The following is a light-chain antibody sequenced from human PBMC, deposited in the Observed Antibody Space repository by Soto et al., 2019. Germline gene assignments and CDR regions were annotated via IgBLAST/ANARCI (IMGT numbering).Light chain of an antibody. CDR3: AAWDDSQMRV. Sequence: QLVLTQPPSASGTPGQNVSISCSGGPSNIGSNSVNWLQQLPGAAPKLLIYKNDQRPSGVPDRFSASKSGTSASLAISGLQSEDEADYYCAAWDDSQMRVFGSGTKLTVL. CDR1: PSNIGSNS. V-gene: IGLV1-44*01. CDR2: KND. J-gene: IGLJ1*01.